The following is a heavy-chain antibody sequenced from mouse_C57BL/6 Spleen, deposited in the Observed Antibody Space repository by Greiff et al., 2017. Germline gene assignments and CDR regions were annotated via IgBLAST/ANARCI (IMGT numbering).Heavy chain of an antibody. V-gene: IGHV1-80*01. D-gene: IGHD1-1*01. CDR2: IYPGDGDT. J-gene: IGHJ2*01. CDR1: GYAFSSYW. Sequence: VQLQQSGAELVKPGASVKISCKASGYAFSSYWMNWVKQRPGKGLEWIGQIYPGDGDTDYNGKFKGKATLTADKSSSTAYMQLSSLTSEDSAVYFCARYHYGSSEDYWGQGTTLTVSS. CDR3: ARYHYGSSEDY.